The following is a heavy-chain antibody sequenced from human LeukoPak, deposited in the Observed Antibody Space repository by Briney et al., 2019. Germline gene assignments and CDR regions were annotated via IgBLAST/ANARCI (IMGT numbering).Heavy chain of an antibody. CDR1: GFTFSSYY. V-gene: IGHV3-74*01. Sequence: GGSLRLSCAASGFTFSSYYIHWVRQAPGKGLVWVSRIDSDGNITTHADSVKGRFTISRDNAKNTLYLQMNSLRAEDTAVYYCARISYDSSGYYDYWGQGTLVTVSS. D-gene: IGHD3-22*01. CDR3: ARISYDSSGYYDY. J-gene: IGHJ4*02. CDR2: IDSDGNIT.